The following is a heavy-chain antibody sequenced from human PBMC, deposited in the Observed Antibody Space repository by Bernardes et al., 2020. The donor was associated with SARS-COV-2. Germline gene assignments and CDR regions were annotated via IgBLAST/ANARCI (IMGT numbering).Heavy chain of an antibody. CDR3: AKLISEVAGGDY. J-gene: IGHJ4*02. CDR1: GFTFSSYG. Sequence: GGSLRLSCAASGFTFSSYGMHWVRQAPGKGLEWVAVISYDGSNKYYADSVKGRFTISRDNSKNTLYLQMNSLRAEDTAVYYCAKLISEVAGGDYWGQGTLVTVSS. V-gene: IGHV3-30*18. CDR2: ISYDGSNK. D-gene: IGHD3-16*01.